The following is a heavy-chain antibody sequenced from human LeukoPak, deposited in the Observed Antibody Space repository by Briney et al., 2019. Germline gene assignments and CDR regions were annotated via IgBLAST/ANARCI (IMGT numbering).Heavy chain of an antibody. J-gene: IGHJ4*01. CDR2: IYHNGDV. Sequence: SETLSLTCAVSGGSISSSNWWHWIRQSPGKGLEWIAEIYHNGDVHYNPSLKSRVTMSVDTSKNQFSLKVNSVTAADTATYFCAREVAAGSYRGFDYWGQGTPVTVSS. CDR1: GGSISSSNW. D-gene: IGHD6-19*01. CDR3: AREVAAGSYRGFDY. V-gene: IGHV4-4*02.